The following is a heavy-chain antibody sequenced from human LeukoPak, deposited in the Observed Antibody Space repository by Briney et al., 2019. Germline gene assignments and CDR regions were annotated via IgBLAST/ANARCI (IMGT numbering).Heavy chain of an antibody. J-gene: IGHJ4*02. D-gene: IGHD3-10*01. CDR2: IYYSGST. Sequence: PSETLSLTCAVSGGSISSGGYSWSWIRQPPGKGLEWIGYIYYSGSTYYNPSLKSRVTISVDTSKNQFSLKLSSVTAADTAVYYCARRRITMVRGVIAMGRYFDYWGQGTLVTVSP. V-gene: IGHV4-30-4*07. CDR1: GGSISSGGYS. CDR3: ARRRITMVRGVIAMGRYFDY.